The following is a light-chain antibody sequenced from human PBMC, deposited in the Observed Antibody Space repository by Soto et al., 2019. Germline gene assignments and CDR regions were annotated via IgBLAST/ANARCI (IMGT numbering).Light chain of an antibody. CDR1: SSDIGTFDF. V-gene: IGLV2-14*01. CDR3: NSYRSKNSVV. J-gene: IGLJ2*01. Sequence: QSVLTQPASVSASPGQSITISCTGTSSDIGTFDFVSWYQHHPGKAPKVLLYEVNRRPSGVSPRFSGSKSGSTASLTISGLRAEDEATYYCNSYRSKNSVVFGEGTKLTVL. CDR2: EVN.